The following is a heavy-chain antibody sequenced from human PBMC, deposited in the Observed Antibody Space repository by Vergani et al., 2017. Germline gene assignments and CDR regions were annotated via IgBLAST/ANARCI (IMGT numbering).Heavy chain of an antibody. V-gene: IGHV4-59*01. D-gene: IGHD2-2*02. CDR3: ARVGWSSTSCYSIGDYYYYYMDV. CDR1: GGSISSYY. CDR2: IDYSGST. Sequence: QVQLQESGPGLVKPSETLSLTCTVSGGSISSYYWSWIRQPPGKGLEGIGYIDYSGSTNYNPSLKSRVTISVDKSKNQLSLKLSSVTAADTAVYYCARVGWSSTSCYSIGDYYYYYMDVWGKGTTVNVSS. J-gene: IGHJ6*03.